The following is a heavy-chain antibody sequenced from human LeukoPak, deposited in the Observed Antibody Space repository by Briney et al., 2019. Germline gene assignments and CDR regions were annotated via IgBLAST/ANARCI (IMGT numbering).Heavy chain of an antibody. Sequence: SGGSLRLSCAASGFTFSSYAMSWVRQAPGKGLEWVSAISGSGGSTYYADSVKGRFTISRDNSKNTLYLQMNSLRAEDTAVYYCAKGFGDSPTTMIVVLRLLFDYWGQGTLVTVSS. D-gene: IGHD3-22*01. CDR2: ISGSGGST. CDR3: AKGFGDSPTTMIVVLRLLFDY. V-gene: IGHV3-23*01. CDR1: GFTFSSYA. J-gene: IGHJ4*02.